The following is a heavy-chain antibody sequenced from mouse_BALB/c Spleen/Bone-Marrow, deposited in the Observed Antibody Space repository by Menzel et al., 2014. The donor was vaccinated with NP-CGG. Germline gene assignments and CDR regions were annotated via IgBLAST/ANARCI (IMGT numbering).Heavy chain of an antibody. CDR3: VRDNYGNCVDYFDY. CDR2: INSNGGST. CDR1: GFTFSSYG. V-gene: IGHV5-6-3*01. J-gene: IGHJ2*01. Sequence: EVLLVESGGGLVQPGGSLKLSCAASGFTFSSYGMSWVRQTPDKRLELVATINSNGGSTYYPDSVKGRFTISRDTAKNTLSLQMSNLKSEETAMYDSVRDNYGNCVDYFDYWGQGTTLTVSS. D-gene: IGHD2-1*01.